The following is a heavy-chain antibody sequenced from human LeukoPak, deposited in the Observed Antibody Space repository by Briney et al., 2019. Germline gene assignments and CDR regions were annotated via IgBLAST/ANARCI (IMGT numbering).Heavy chain of an antibody. J-gene: IGHJ5*02. V-gene: IGHV4-31*03. Sequence: PSQTLSLTCTVSGGSISSGGYYWSWIRQHPGKGLEWIGYIYYSGSTYYNPSLKSRVTISVDTSKNQFSLELSSVTAADTAVYYCARGLVVPAAIVGYNWFDPWGQGTLVTVSS. D-gene: IGHD2-2*02. CDR2: IYYSGST. CDR3: ARGLVVPAAIVGYNWFDP. CDR1: GGSISSGGYY.